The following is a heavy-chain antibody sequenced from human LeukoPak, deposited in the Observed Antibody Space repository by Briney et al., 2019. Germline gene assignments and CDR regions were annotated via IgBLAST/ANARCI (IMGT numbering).Heavy chain of an antibody. CDR2: ISSSSSTI. Sequence: PGGSLRLSCAASGFTFSSYSMNWVRQAPGKGLEWVSYISSSSSTIYYADSVKGRFTISRDNAKNSLYLQMNGLRAEDTAVYYCAREGYLRDYMDVWGKGTTVTVSS. D-gene: IGHD6-13*01. J-gene: IGHJ6*03. V-gene: IGHV3-48*01. CDR3: AREGYLRDYMDV. CDR1: GFTFSSYS.